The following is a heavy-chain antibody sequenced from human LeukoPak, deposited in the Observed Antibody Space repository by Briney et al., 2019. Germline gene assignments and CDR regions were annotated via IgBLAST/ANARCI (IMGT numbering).Heavy chain of an antibody. D-gene: IGHD3-10*01. CDR3: TSGLPVPI. Sequence: GSLRLSCAASGFTFSNAWMSWVRQAPGKGLEWVGRIKNKTDGGTTDYAAPVKGRFTISRDDSKNTLYLQMNSLKTEDTAVYYCTSGLPVPIWGQGTLVTVSS. V-gene: IGHV3-15*01. CDR2: IKNKTDGGTT. CDR1: GFTFSNAW. J-gene: IGHJ4*02.